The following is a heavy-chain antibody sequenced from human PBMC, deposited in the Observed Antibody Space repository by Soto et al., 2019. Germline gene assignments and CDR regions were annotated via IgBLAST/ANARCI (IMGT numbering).Heavy chain of an antibody. V-gene: IGHV6-1*01. CDR1: GDSVSSNSAA. CDR2: TYYRSKWYN. J-gene: IGHJ6*02. D-gene: IGHD1-26*01. CDR3: ARVSSGSNYRKPDYYYYGMDV. Sequence: PSQTLSLTCVTSGDSVSSNSAAWNWIRQSPSGGLEWLGRTYYRSKWYNDYAVSVKSRITISPDTSKNQFSLHLNSATPEDTAVYYCARVSSGSNYRKPDYYYYGMDVWGHGTTVTVSS.